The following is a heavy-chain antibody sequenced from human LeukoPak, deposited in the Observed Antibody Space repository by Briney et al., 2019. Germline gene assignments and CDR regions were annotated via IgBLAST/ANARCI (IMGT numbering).Heavy chain of an antibody. CDR3: ERNYRNPDH. CDR1: GYTISNGWH. CDR2: IHHSGSI. J-gene: IGHJ4*02. V-gene: IGHV4-38-2*01. D-gene: IGHD1-14*01. Sequence: SETLSLTCGVSGYTISNGWHRGWIRPPPGKGLEWIGSIHHSGSIYHNPSLKSRVTISVDTSKNQFSLKLTSVTASDTAVYYGERNYRNPDHWGQGTLVTVSS.